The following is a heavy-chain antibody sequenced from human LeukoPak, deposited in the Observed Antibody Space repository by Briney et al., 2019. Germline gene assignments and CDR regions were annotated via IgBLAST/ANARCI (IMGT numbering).Heavy chain of an antibody. CDR2: ISYDGSNK. V-gene: IGHV3-30-3*01. J-gene: IGHJ4*02. CDR1: GFAFSSYA. D-gene: IGHD2-2*02. Sequence: GRSLRLSCAASGFAFSSYAMHWDRQAPGKGLEWVAVISYDGSNKYYADSVKGRFTISRDNSKNTLYLQMNSLRAEDTAAYYCARDRAVVPAAIGVYWGQGTLVTVSS. CDR3: ARDRAVVPAAIGVY.